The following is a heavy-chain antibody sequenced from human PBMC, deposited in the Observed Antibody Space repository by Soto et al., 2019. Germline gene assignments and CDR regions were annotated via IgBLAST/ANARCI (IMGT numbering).Heavy chain of an antibody. J-gene: IGHJ4*02. CDR1: GFTLSSYA. CDR3: ARESEDLTSNFDY. Sequence: VGAPRLSWAASGFTLSSYAMHWVRQAPGKGLEWVAVISYDGSNKYYADSVKGRFTISRDNSKNTLYLQMNSLRAEDTAVYYCARESEDLTSNFDYWGQGTLVTVSS. V-gene: IGHV3-30-3*01. CDR2: ISYDGSNK.